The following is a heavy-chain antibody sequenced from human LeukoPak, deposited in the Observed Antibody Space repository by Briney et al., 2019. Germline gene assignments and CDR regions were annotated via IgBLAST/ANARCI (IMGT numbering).Heavy chain of an antibody. CDR2: IYYSGST. D-gene: IGHD2-15*01. V-gene: IGHV4-30-4*01. J-gene: IGHJ2*01. CDR3: ARGYCSGGSCYSWYFDL. CDR1: GGSISSGDYY. Sequence: SQTLSLTCTVSGGSISSGDYYWSWIRQPPGKGLEWIGYIYYSGSTYYNPSLKSGVTISVDTSKNQFSLKLSSVTAADTAVYYCARGYCSGGSCYSWYFDLWGRGTLVTVSS.